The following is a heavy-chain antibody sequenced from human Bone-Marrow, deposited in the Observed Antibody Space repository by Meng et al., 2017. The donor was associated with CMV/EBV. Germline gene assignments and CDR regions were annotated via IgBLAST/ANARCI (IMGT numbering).Heavy chain of an antibody. CDR3: TRQLGAAAGTLYYYYYGMDV. J-gene: IGHJ6*02. CDR1: GFTFSDYY. V-gene: IGHV3-11*01. CDR2: ISSSGSTI. Sequence: GGSLRLSCAASGFTFSDYYMSWIRQAPGKGLEWVSYISSSGSTIYYADSVKGRFTISRDNAKNSLYLQMNSLRAEDTAVYYCTRQLGAAAGTLYYYYYGMDVWGQGTTVTVSS. D-gene: IGHD6-13*01.